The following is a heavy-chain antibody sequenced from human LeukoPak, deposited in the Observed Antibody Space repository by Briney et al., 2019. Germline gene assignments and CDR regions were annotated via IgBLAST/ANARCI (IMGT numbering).Heavy chain of an antibody. CDR2: ISYDGSNK. D-gene: IGHD3-10*01. Sequence: RSLRLSCAASGFTFSSYGMHWVRQAPGKGLEWVAVISYDGSNKYYEDSVKGRFTITRDNSKNTLYLQMNCVRAEDTAVYYCAKDQEARRYSCSGSYSPNMDVWGQGPTVAVSS. CDR3: AKDQEARRYSCSGSYSPNMDV. CDR1: GFTFSSYG. V-gene: IGHV3-30*18. J-gene: IGHJ6*02.